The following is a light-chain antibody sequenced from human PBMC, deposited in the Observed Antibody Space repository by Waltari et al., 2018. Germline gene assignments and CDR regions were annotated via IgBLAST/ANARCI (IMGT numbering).Light chain of an antibody. V-gene: IGLV2-14*03. Sequence: QSALTQPASVSGSPGQSITISCTGTSSYVGGYNYVSWYQQHPGKAPKPMIYDVSHRPSGVSNRFSGSKSGNTASLTISGLQAEDEADYYCSSYTSSSTLWVFGGGTKLTVL. CDR2: DVS. CDR3: SSYTSSSTLWV. CDR1: SSYVGGYNY. J-gene: IGLJ3*02.